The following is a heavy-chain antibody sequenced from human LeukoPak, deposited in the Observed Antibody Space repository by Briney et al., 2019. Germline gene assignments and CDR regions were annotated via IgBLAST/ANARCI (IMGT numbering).Heavy chain of an antibody. V-gene: IGHV4-59*01. Sequence: SETLSLTCTVSGGSISSYYWSWIRQPPVKGLEWIGYIYYSGSTNYNPSLKSRVTISVDTSKNQFSLKLSSVTAADTAVYYCARPLMKDYVYRGYYYGMDVWGQGTTVTVSS. CDR3: ARPLMKDYVYRGYYYGMDV. CDR1: GGSISSYY. CDR2: IYYSGST. D-gene: IGHD4-17*01. J-gene: IGHJ6*02.